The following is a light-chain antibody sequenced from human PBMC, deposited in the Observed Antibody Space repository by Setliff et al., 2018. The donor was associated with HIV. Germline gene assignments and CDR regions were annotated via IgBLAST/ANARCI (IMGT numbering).Light chain of an antibody. CDR1: SSNIGAPFD. J-gene: IGLJ1*01. Sequence: QSVLTQPPSVSGAPGQRVTIFCAGSSSNIGAPFDVHWYQQLPGTAPKLLIYANNNLPSGVPDRFSGSKSGTSASLAITGLQAEDEADYYCQSYDSSLTGYVFGTGTKVTVL. V-gene: IGLV1-40*01. CDR3: QSYDSSLTGYV. CDR2: ANN.